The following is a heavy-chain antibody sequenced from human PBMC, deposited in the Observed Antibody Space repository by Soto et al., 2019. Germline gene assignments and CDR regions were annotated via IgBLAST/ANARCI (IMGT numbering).Heavy chain of an antibody. CDR2: ISGSGCIT. CDR3: AISTWGDYGDYEGY. CDR1: GFTFSSYA. J-gene: IGHJ4*02. Sequence: GGSLRLSCAASGFTFSSYAMSWVRQAPGKGQERVSAISGSGCITYYADSVKGRFIIYRDNSKNTLYLQMNSLRAEDTAVYYCAISTWGDYGDYEGYWGQGTLVTVSS. V-gene: IGHV3-23*01. D-gene: IGHD4-17*01.